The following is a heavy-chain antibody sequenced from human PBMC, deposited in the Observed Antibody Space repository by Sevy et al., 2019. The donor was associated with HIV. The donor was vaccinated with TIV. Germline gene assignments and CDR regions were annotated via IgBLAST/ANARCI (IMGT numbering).Heavy chain of an antibody. CDR1: GGSISAYY. D-gene: IGHD5-12*01. CDR3: TRAPPVRSGDDSLNWFDP. V-gene: IGHV4-59*01. CDR2: IYYTGST. Sequence: SETLSRTCTVSGGSISAYYWSWIRQPPGKALEYVGYIYYTGSTNYNPSLKNRVTMSVDTSKNQFSLKLSSVTAADTAVYYCTRAPPVRSGDDSLNWFDPWGPGTLVTVSS. J-gene: IGHJ5*02.